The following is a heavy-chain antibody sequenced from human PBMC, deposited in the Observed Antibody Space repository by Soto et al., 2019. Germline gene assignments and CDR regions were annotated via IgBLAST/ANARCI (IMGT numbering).Heavy chain of an antibody. D-gene: IGHD2-15*01. CDR1: GGTFSSYA. CDR2: IIPIFGTA. CDR3: AGDLGYCGGGSCYAQGHYYGMDV. J-gene: IGHJ6*02. V-gene: IGHV1-69*13. Sequence: SVKVSCKASGGTFSSYAISWVRQAPGQGXEWMGGIIPIFGTASYAQKFQGRVTITADESTSTAYMELSSLRSEDTAVYYCAGDLGYCGGGSCYAQGHYYGMDVWGQGTTVTVSS.